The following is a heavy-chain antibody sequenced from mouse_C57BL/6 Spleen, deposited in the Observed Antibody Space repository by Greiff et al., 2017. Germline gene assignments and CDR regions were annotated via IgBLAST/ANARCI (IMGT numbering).Heavy chain of an antibody. CDR1: GYTFTDYY. V-gene: IGHV1-26*01. Sequence: EVQLQQSGPELVKPGASVQISCKASGYTFTDYYMNWVKQSHGQGLEWIGDINPNNGGTSYNQKFKGKATLTVDKSSSTAYMELRSLTSEDSAVYYCARRVSTGYFDVWGTGTTVTVSS. CDR3: ARRVSTGYFDV. CDR2: INPNNGGT. J-gene: IGHJ1*03.